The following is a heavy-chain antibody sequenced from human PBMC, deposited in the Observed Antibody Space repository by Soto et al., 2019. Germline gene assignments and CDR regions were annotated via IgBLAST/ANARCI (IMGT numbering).Heavy chain of an antibody. CDR1: GGSISGGVHS. CDR3: AREIPPITNDWYFDP. Sequence: QVQLQESGPGLVKPSETLSLTCTVSGGSISGGVHSWSWIRQPPGKGLEWIGHIFDSGSTYYNPSLKSRLTISMYTSKNQFSLRLSSVTAADTAVYSCAREIPPITNDWYFDPWGRGTPVTVSS. J-gene: IGHJ2*01. D-gene: IGHD2-8*01. V-gene: IGHV4-30-4*01. CDR2: IFDSGST.